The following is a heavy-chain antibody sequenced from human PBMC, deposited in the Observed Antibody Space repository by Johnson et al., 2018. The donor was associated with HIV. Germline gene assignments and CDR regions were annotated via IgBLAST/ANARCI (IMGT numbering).Heavy chain of an antibody. V-gene: IGHV3-33*08. CDR1: GFTFRSYG. D-gene: IGHD1-26*01. Sequence: QVQLVESGGALVQPGDSLGLSCAVSGFTFRSYGMHWVRQAPGTGLPWVAVIWFDGNNKYYADSVKCRFIVSRDNSKSTLYLQMNSLRTEDTAVYYCARVLQSGGTTRYAFDIWGQGTMVTVSS. J-gene: IGHJ3*02. CDR2: IWFDGNNK. CDR3: ARVLQSGGTTRYAFDI.